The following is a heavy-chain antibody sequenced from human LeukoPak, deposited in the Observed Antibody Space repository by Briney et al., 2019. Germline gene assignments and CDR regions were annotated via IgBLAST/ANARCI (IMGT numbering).Heavy chain of an antibody. CDR3: ARGERLNTMTQGGCAFDI. Sequence: SETLSLTCAVYGGSFSGYYWSWIRQPPGKGLEWIGEINHSGSTNYNPSLKSRVTISVDTSKNQFSLKLSSVTAADTAVYYRARGERLNTMTQGGCAFDIWGQGTMVTVSS. CDR2: INHSGST. D-gene: IGHD3-22*01. V-gene: IGHV4-34*01. J-gene: IGHJ3*02. CDR1: GGSFSGYY.